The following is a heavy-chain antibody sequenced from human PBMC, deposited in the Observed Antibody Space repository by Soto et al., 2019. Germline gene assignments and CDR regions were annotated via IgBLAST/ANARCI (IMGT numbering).Heavy chain of an antibody. CDR2: IYYSGST. CDR3: AGWENYRLRFDF. Sequence: PSETLSLTCTVSGGSISSYYWSWIRQPPGKGLEWIGYIYYSGSTNYNPSLKSRVTISVDTSKNQFSLKLSSVTAADTAVYYCAGWENYRLRFDFWGQGTLVTVSS. CDR1: GGSISSYY. D-gene: IGHD3-16*02. J-gene: IGHJ4*02. V-gene: IGHV4-59*01.